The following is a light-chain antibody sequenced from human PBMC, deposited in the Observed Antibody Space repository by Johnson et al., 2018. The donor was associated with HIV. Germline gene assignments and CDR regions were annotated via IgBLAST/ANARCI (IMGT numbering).Light chain of an antibody. Sequence: QSVLTQPPSVSAAPGQKVTISCSGTYSNIEHNYVSWYQQLPGTAPKLLIYGTTKRPSGIPDRFSGSKSGTSATLGITGLQTGDEADYYCGTWGNSVNTGVVFGPGTKVTVL. CDR2: GTT. CDR3: GTWGNSVNTGVV. J-gene: IGLJ1*01. CDR1: YSNIEHNY. V-gene: IGLV1-51*01.